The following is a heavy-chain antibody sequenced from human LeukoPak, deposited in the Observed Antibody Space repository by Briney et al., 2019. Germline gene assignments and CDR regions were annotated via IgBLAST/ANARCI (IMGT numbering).Heavy chain of an antibody. CDR2: FDPEDGET. CDR1: GYTLTQLA. V-gene: IGHV1-24*01. J-gene: IGHJ4*02. Sequence: ASVKVSCKVSGYTLTQLAIHWGRQAPGKGLEWMGGFDPEDGETVYAQKFQDRVTMTEDTSTDTASMELTSLASEDTAVYYCATQARGYFYYWGQGTLATVSS. CDR3: ATQARGYFYY.